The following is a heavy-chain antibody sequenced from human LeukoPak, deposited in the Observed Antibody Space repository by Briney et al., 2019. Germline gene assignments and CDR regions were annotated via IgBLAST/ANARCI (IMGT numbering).Heavy chain of an antibody. V-gene: IGHV1-3*01. CDR1: GYTFTSYA. Sequence: ASVKVSCKASGYTFTSYAMHWVRQAPGQRLEWMGWINAGNGNTKYSQKFQGRVTITRDTSASTAYMELSSLRSEDTAVYYCARAAPYYYDSNGAFDIWGQGTMVTVSS. J-gene: IGHJ3*02. D-gene: IGHD3-22*01. CDR3: ARAAPYYYDSNGAFDI. CDR2: INAGNGNT.